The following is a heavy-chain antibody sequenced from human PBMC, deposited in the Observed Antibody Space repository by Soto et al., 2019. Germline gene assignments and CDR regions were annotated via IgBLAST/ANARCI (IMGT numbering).Heavy chain of an antibody. CDR1: GYSFTTYG. V-gene: IGHV1-18*01. J-gene: IGHJ6*02. Sequence: QVQLVQSGGEVKKPGVSVKVSCKTSGYSFTTYGISWVRQAPGQGLEWMGWISAYNRNTNYAQKLQDRVTMTTDTSTSTAYMELRSLRSDDTAVYYCARGGPAPYYYYGMDVWGQGSTVTVSS. CDR2: ISAYNRNT. CDR3: ARGGPAPYYYYGMDV.